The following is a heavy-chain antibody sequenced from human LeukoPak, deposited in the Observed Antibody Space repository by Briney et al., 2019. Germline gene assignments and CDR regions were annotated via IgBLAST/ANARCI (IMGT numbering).Heavy chain of an antibody. D-gene: IGHD3-22*01. CDR2: INPNSGGT. V-gene: IGHV1-2*06. J-gene: IGHJ4*02. Sequence: ASVKVSCKASGYTFTCYYMHWVRQAPGQGLEWMGRINPNSGGTNYAQRFQGRVTMTRDTSISTAYMELSRLRSDDTAVYYCAREPPIYYYDSSGYPDWGQGTLVTVSS. CDR1: GYTFTCYY. CDR3: AREPPIYYYDSSGYPD.